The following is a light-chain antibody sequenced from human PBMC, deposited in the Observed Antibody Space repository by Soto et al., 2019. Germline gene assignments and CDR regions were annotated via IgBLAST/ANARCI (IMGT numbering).Light chain of an antibody. CDR3: CSYAGSSTHAV. Sequence: QSALTQPASVSGSPGQSITISCTGTSSDVGSYNLVSWYQQHPGKAPKLMIYEGSKRPSGVSNRFCGSKSGNTASLTISGLQAEDGGDYYCCSYAGSSTHAVFGGGTQLTVL. CDR2: EGS. CDR1: SSDVGSYNL. V-gene: IGLV2-23*01. J-gene: IGLJ7*01.